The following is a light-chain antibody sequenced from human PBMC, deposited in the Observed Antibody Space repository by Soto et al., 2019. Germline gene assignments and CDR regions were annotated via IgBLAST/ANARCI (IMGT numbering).Light chain of an antibody. V-gene: IGKV1-17*01. CDR3: LQHETYPRT. CDR1: QGIRNN. Sequence: DIQMTQSPSSLFASVGDRVSITCRASQGIRNNLGWHQQRPGKAPKRLIYGTSNLQTGVPSRFSGSGYGTDFTLTISSLQPEDFATYYCLQHETYPRTFGQGTKVDIK. J-gene: IGKJ1*01. CDR2: GTS.